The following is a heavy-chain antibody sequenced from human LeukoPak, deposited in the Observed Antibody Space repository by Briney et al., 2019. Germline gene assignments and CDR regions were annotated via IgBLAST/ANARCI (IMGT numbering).Heavy chain of an antibody. CDR1: GFPFDDYA. J-gene: IGHJ4*02. CDR3: AKDRNPMIVPAALDY. Sequence: SLRLSCAASGFPFDDYAMHWVRQAPAKGLEWVSGISWNSGSIGYADSVKGRFTISRDNAKNSLYLQMNSLRAEDTALYYCAKDRNPMIVPAALDYWGQGTLVTVSS. V-gene: IGHV3-9*01. CDR2: ISWNSGSI. D-gene: IGHD2-2*01.